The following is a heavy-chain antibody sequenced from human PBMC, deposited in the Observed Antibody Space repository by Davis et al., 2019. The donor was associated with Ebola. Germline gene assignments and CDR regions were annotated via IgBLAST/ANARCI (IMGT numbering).Heavy chain of an antibody. J-gene: IGHJ4*02. CDR1: GFTFSSYG. D-gene: IGHD3-10*01. V-gene: IGHV3-30*02. Sequence: GESLKISCAASGFTFSSYGMHWVRQAPGKGLEWVAFIYYDGSNSYYGDSVKGRITISRDNSKNTLYLQMNSLRAEDTAVYYCARVSGSLPGYWGQGTLVTVSS. CDR2: IYYDGSNS. CDR3: ARVSGSLPGY.